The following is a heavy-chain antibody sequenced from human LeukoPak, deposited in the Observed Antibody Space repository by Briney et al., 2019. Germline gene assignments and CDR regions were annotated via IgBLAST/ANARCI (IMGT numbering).Heavy chain of an antibody. D-gene: IGHD2-2*01. J-gene: IGHJ4*02. V-gene: IGHV3-53*01. CDR1: GFTVSSNY. CDR2: IYSGGST. Sequence: SGGSLRLSCAASGFTVSSNYMSWVRQAPGKGLEWVSVIYSGGSTYYADSVKGRFTISRDNSKNTLYLQMNSLRAEDTAVYYCAKGPNGYCSSTSCYADYWGQGTLVTVSS. CDR3: AKGPNGYCSSTSCYADY.